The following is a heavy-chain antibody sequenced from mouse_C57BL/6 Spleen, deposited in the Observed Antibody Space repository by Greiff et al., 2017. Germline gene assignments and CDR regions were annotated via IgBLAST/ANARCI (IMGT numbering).Heavy chain of an antibody. CDR3: ARDDYGSLYFDY. V-gene: IGHV5-4*01. D-gene: IGHD1-1*01. CDR2: ISDGGSYT. Sequence: DVHLVESGGGLVKPGGSLKLSCAASGFTFSSYAMSWVRQTPEKRLEWVATISDGGSYTYYPDNVKGRFTISRDNAKNNLYLQMSHLKSEDTAMYYCARDDYGSLYFDYWGQGTTLTVSS. CDR1: GFTFSSYA. J-gene: IGHJ2*01.